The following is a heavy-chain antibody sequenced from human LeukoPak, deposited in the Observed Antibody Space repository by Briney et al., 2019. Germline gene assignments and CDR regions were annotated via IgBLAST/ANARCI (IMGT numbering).Heavy chain of an antibody. Sequence: GRSLRLSCAASGFTFSSYGMHWVRQAPGKGLEWVAVISYDGSNKYYADSVKGRFTISRDNSKNTLYLQMNSLRAEDTAVYYCAREITMIAFDYWGQGTLVTVSS. D-gene: IGHD3-22*01. CDR3: AREITMIAFDY. CDR1: GFTFSSYG. J-gene: IGHJ4*02. CDR2: ISYDGSNK. V-gene: IGHV3-30*03.